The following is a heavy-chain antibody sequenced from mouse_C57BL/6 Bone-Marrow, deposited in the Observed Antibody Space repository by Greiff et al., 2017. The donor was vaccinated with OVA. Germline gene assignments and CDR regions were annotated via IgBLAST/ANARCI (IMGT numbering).Heavy chain of an antibody. Sequence: EVLLVESGGGLVQPGGSLKLSCAASGFTFSDYGMAWVRQAPRKGPEWVAFISTLAYSNYYDETVTGRFTISRENAKTTLYLEMSSLRSEDTAMYYCARVLLRVYWYLDVWGTGTTVTVSS. CDR1: GFTFSDYG. CDR2: ISTLAYSN. J-gene: IGHJ1*03. V-gene: IGHV5-15*01. CDR3: ARVLLRVYWYLDV. D-gene: IGHD1-1*01.